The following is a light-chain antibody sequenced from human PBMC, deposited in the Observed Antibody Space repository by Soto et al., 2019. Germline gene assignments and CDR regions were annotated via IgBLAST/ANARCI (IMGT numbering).Light chain of an antibody. J-gene: IGKJ2*01. CDR2: DAS. V-gene: IGKV1-5*01. CDR1: QSISSW. Sequence: DIQMTQSPSTLSASVGDRVTITCRASQSISSWLAWYQQKPGKAPKLLIYDASSLDSGVPSRFSGSGSGTEFTLNISSLQPDDFATYYCQQYNSYPYTVGQGTKLEI. CDR3: QQYNSYPYT.